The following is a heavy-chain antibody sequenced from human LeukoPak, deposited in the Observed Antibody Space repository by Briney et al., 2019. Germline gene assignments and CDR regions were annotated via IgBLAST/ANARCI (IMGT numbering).Heavy chain of an antibody. V-gene: IGHV3-9*01. CDR3: AKDSSTQQSAEYFQH. D-gene: IGHD2-2*01. Sequence: GGSLRLSCAASGFTFDDYAMHWVRQAPGKGLEWVSGISWNSGSIGYADSVKGRFTFSRDNAKNSLYLQMNSLRAEDTALYYCAKDSSTQQSAEYFQHWGQGTLVTVSS. J-gene: IGHJ1*01. CDR1: GFTFDDYA. CDR2: ISWNSGSI.